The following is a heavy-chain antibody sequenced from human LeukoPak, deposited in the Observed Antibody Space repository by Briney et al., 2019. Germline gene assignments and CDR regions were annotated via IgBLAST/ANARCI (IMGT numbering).Heavy chain of an antibody. Sequence: PSQTLSLTCTVSGGSISSGGYYWSWIRQPPGRGLEWIGYIYYSGSTNYNPSLKSRVTISVDTSKNQFSLKLSSVTAADTAVYYCARAPSSGWTTDAFDIWGQGTMVTVSS. CDR1: GGSISSGGYY. CDR2: IYYSGST. CDR3: ARAPSSGWTTDAFDI. D-gene: IGHD6-19*01. J-gene: IGHJ3*02. V-gene: IGHV4-61*08.